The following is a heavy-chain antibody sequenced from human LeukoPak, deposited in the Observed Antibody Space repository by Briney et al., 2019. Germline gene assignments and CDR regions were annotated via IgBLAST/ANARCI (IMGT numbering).Heavy chain of an antibody. CDR2: ISSSSDTTI. CDR3: AKISPSEGY. V-gene: IGHV3-48*01. Sequence: GGSLRLSCTASGFTFSSYSMNWVRQAPGKGLEWISYISSSSDTTINYADSVKGRFTISRDNAKNSLYLQMNSLRAEDTAVYYCAKISPSEGYWGQGTLVTVSS. CDR1: GFTFSSYS. J-gene: IGHJ4*02.